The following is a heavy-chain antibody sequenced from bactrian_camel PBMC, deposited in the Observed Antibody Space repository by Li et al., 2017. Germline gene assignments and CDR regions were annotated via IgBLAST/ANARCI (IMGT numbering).Heavy chain of an antibody. D-gene: IGHD7*01. CDR2: LSITDSDL. CDR1: GYTYRDYC. V-gene: IGHV3S66*01. CDR3: AAGSRDCFSENWSSVRDFAA. J-gene: IGHJ6*01. Sequence: VQLVESGGASVQAGGSLRLSCVVSGYTYRDYCMGWFRQTPGKQREGIARLSITDSDLRYADSVKGRFTISSDNAKATMYLQMNSLKPEDTGMYYCAAGSRDCFSENWSSVRDFAAWGQGTQVTVS.